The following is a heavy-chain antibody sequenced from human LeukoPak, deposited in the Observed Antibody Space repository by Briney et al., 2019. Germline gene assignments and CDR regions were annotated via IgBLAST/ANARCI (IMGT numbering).Heavy chain of an antibody. V-gene: IGHV3-23*01. CDR2: ISGSGGST. Sequence: GGSLRLSCAASGFTFSSYAMSWVRQAPGKGLEWVSAISGSGGSTYYADSVKGRFTISRDNSKNTPYLQMNSLRAEDTAVYYCAKEPRVLSTVTTSFDYWGQGTLVTVSS. CDR3: AKEPRVLSTVTTSFDY. D-gene: IGHD4-17*01. CDR1: GFTFSSYA. J-gene: IGHJ4*02.